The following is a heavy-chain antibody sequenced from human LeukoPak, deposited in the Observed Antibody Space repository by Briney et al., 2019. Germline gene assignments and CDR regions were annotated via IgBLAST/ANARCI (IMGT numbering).Heavy chain of an antibody. Sequence: SGPTLVKPTETLTLTCTVSGFSLSNPRMSVSWIRQPPGKALEWLAHIFSNDEISYSTSLKSRLTISKDTSKRQVVLTMTNMDPVDTATYYCARSDYDTWSGSSYYFDYWGQGTLVTVSS. CDR2: IFSNDEI. CDR1: GFSLSNPRMS. CDR3: ARSDYDTWSGSSYYFDY. D-gene: IGHD3-3*01. V-gene: IGHV2-26*01. J-gene: IGHJ4*02.